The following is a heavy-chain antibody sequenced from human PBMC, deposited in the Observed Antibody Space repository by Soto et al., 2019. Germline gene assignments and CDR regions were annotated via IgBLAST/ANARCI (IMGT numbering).Heavy chain of an antibody. Sequence: PSETLSLTCTASGGSISTYWWSWIRQPPRKGLEWIGYIYYSGSTNYNPSLKSRVTISVDTSKNHFSLKLTSVTAADTAVYYCARSRGSTRSFDYWGQGTLVTVSS. CDR3: ARSRGSTRSFDY. V-gene: IGHV4-59*01. D-gene: IGHD2-15*01. J-gene: IGHJ4*02. CDR2: IYYSGST. CDR1: GGSISTYW.